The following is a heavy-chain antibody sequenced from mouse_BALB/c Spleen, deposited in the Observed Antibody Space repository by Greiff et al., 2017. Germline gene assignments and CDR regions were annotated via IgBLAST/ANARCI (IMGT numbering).Heavy chain of an antibody. Sequence: EVQRVESGGGLVKPGGSLKLSCAASGFTFSSYAMSWVRQSPEKRLEWVAEISSGGSYTYYPDTVTGRFTISRDNAKNTLYLEMSSLRSEDTAMYYCARGAKYYFDYWGQGTTLTVSS. J-gene: IGHJ2*01. V-gene: IGHV5-9-4*01. CDR3: ARGAKYYFDY. CDR1: GFTFSSYA. CDR2: ISSGGSYT.